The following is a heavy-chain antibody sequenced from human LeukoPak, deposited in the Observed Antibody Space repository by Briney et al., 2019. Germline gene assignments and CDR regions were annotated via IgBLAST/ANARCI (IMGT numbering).Heavy chain of an antibody. J-gene: IGHJ4*02. V-gene: IGHV3-7*01. CDR3: AKDLFDY. CDR1: GLTFSNYW. CDR2: IKQAGSGK. Sequence: GGSLRLSCAPSGLTFSNYWMTWVRQAPGKGLESVATIKQAGSGKYDCDSVSGRFTIFRAESTNTLYLQLNSLRAEDTAVYYCAKDLFDYWGQGTLVTVSS.